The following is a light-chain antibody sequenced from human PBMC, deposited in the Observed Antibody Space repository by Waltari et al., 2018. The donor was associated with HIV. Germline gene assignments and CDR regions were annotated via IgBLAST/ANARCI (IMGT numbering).Light chain of an antibody. CDR2: RSS. V-gene: IGKV1-16*01. CDR1: QGIGSH. Sequence: DIQMTQSPSSVSASIGDRVTITCRAGQGIGSHVAWFQQKPGQAPTSLIYRSSRLQSGVSTRFSGGGSGTDFTLTIDSLQSEDFGNYFCQQYDTYPPTFAQGT. J-gene: IGKJ2*01. CDR3: QQYDTYPPT.